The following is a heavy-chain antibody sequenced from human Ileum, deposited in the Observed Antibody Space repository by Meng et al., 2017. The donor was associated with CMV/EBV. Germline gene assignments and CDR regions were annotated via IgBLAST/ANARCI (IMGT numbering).Heavy chain of an antibody. CDR3: VRDHGSSSWFFY. Sequence: QLQESGPGLVKPSEPLSLTCTASGGSVNRNTYYWGWIRQPPGKSLEWIGTIFDSGSAFYNPSLQSRVSVSIDMSRNQLSLSLSSVTAADTAVYYCVRDHGSSSWFFYWGQGTLVTVSS. J-gene: IGHJ4*02. D-gene: IGHD6-13*01. V-gene: IGHV4-39*07. CDR1: GGSVNRNTYY. CDR2: IFDSGSA.